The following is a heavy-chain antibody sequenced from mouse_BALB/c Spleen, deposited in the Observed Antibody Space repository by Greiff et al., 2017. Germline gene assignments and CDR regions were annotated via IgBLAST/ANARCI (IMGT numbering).Heavy chain of an antibody. CDR1: GFTFSDYY. CDR2: ISDGGSYT. CDR3: ARGRPITTATFAY. Sequence: EVQGVESGGGLVQPGGSRKLSCAASGFTFSDYYMYWVRQTPEKRLEWVATISDGGSYTYYPDSVKGRFTISRDNAKNNLYLQMSSLKSEDTAMYYCARGRPITTATFAYWGQGTLVTVSA. V-gene: IGHV5-4*02. J-gene: IGHJ3*01. D-gene: IGHD1-2*01.